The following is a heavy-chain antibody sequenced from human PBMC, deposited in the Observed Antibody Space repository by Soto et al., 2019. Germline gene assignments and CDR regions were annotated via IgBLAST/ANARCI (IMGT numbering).Heavy chain of an antibody. CDR3: ARQRSPYCGGDCYTAANDY. J-gene: IGHJ4*02. CDR2: IYPGDSDT. CDR1: GYSFTSYW. V-gene: IGHV5-51*01. D-gene: IGHD2-21*02. Sequence: PGESLKISCKGSGYSFTSYWIGWVRQMPGKGLEWMGIIYPGDSDTRYSPSFQGQVTISADKSISTAYLQWSSLKASDTAMYYCARQRSPYCGGDCYTAANDYWGQGTPVTVSS.